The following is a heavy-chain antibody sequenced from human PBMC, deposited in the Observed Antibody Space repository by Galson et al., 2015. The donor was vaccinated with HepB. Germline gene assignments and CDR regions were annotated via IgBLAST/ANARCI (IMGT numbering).Heavy chain of an antibody. J-gene: IGHJ4*02. Sequence: SLRLSCAASGFTFSGSAMHWVRQASGKGLEWVGRIRSKANSYATAYAASVKGRFTISRDDSKNTAYLQMNSLRVDDTAVYYCARARKQWGQGTLVTVSS. CDR2: IRSKANSYAT. D-gene: IGHD6-6*01. CDR3: ARARKQ. CDR1: GFTFSGSA. V-gene: IGHV3-73*01.